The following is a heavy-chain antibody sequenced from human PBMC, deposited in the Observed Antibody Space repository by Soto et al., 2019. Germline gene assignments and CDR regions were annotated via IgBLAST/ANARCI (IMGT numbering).Heavy chain of an antibody. J-gene: IGHJ6*04. D-gene: IGHD3-16*02. CDR2: ISGFGDDT. Sequence: GGSLRLSCTASGFTFSNSAMNWVRLAPRKGLEWVSAISGFGDDTYYADSVKGRFTISRDNSKNTLYLQLSTLRAEDSAIYYCAKARCRDTCYYRLDVWGKGTTVTVSS. V-gene: IGHV3-23*01. CDR3: AKARCRDTCYYRLDV. CDR1: GFTFSNSA.